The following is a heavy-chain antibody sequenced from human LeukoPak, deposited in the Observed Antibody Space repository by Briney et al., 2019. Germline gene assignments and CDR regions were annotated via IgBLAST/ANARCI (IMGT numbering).Heavy chain of an antibody. CDR3: ARDSSPDAFDV. V-gene: IGHV4-31*03. CDR2: IYYSGST. J-gene: IGHJ3*01. Sequence: SQTLSLTCTVSGGSISSGGYYWSWIRQHPGKGLEWIGYIYYSGSTYYNPSLKSRVIISVDTSKSQFSLKLSSVTAADTAVYYCARDSSPDAFDVWGQGTMVTVSS. D-gene: IGHD6-13*01. CDR1: GGSISSGGYY.